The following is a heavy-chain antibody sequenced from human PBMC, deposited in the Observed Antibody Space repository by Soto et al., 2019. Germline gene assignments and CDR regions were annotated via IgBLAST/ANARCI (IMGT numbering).Heavy chain of an antibody. CDR3: ARALTTVTWFDP. J-gene: IGHJ5*02. V-gene: IGHV4-31*03. CDR1: GGSISSGGYY. CDR2: IYYSGST. Sequence: QVQLQESGPGLVKPSQTLSLTCTVSGGSISSGGYYWSWIRQHPGKGLEWIGYIYYSGSTHYNPSLKRRFTISVATSKNQFSLKLSSVTAADTAVYYCARALTTVTWFDPWGQGTLVTVSS. D-gene: IGHD4-17*01.